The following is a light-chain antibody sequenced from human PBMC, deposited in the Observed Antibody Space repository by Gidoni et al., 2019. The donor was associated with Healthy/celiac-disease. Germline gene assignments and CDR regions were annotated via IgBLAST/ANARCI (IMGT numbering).Light chain of an antibody. J-gene: IGKJ4*01. V-gene: IGKV1-9*01. CDR2: AAS. Sequence: IQLTQSPSFLSASVGDRVTITCRASQGISSYLAWYQQKPGKAPKLLIYAASTLQSGVPSRFSGSGSGTEFTLTISSLQPEDFATYYCQQLGTTFGGGTKVEIK. CDR1: QGISSY. CDR3: QQLGTT.